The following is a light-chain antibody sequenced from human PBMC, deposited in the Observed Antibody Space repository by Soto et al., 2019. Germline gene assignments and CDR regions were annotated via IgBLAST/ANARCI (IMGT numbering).Light chain of an antibody. CDR2: DAS. J-gene: IGKJ2*01. CDR1: QIVSNS. Sequence: EIVMTQSPATLSVSPGERATLSCRASQIVSNSLAWYQQKPGQAPRLLIFDASTRATGVPARFSGSGSGTEFTLIISSLQSEDFALYFCQQYNNWPPMYTFGQGTKLEIK. CDR3: QQYNNWPPMYT. V-gene: IGKV3-15*01.